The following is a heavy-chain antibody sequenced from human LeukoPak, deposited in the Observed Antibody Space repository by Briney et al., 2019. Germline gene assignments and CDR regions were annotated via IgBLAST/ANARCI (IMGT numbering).Heavy chain of an antibody. CDR3: ARQKDDRGNYYYYGMDV. D-gene: IGHD3-10*01. V-gene: IGHV4-39*01. CDR1: VGSISSSSYY. Sequence: SETLSLTCTVSVGSISSSSYYWGWIRQPPGKGLEWIGSIYYSGSTYYNPSLKSQVTISVDTSKNQFSLKPSSVTAADTAVYYCARQKDDRGNYYYYGMDVWGQGTTVTVSS. CDR2: IYYSGST. J-gene: IGHJ6*02.